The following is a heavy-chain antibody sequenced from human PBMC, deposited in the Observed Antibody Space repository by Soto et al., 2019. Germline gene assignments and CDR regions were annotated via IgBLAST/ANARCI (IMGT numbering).Heavy chain of an antibody. J-gene: IGHJ4*02. Sequence: GGSLRLSCAASGFTFAGYAMTWVRQAPGKGLEWVSSISGSGGNTYYADSVKGRFTVSRDNSENTLYLQMNSLRVEDTAIYYCAKRGPVGFCTSTRCYPFNYWGPGALVTLSS. CDR2: ISGSGGNT. V-gene: IGHV3-23*01. D-gene: IGHD2-2*01. CDR1: GFTFAGYA. CDR3: AKRGPVGFCTSTRCYPFNY.